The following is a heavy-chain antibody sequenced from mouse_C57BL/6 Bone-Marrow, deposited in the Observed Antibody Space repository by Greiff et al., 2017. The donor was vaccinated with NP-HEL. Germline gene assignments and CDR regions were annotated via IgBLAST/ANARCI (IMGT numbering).Heavy chain of an antibody. CDR3: ARFITTVEGGYFDV. J-gene: IGHJ1*03. D-gene: IGHD1-1*01. Sequence: QVQLQQSGAELARPGASVKLSCKASGYTFTSYGISWVKQRTGQGLEWIGEIYPRSGNTYYNEKFKGKATLTADKSSSTAYMELRSLTSEDSAVYFCARFITTVEGGYFDVWGTGTTVTVSS. V-gene: IGHV1-81*01. CDR1: GYTFTSYG. CDR2: IYPRSGNT.